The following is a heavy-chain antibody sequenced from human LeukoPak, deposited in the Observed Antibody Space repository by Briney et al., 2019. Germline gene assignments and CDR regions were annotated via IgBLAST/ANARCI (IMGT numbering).Heavy chain of an antibody. D-gene: IGHD3-22*01. CDR2: IYYSGST. Sequence: SETLSLTCTVSGGSISSYYWSWIRQPPGKGLEWIGYIYYSGSTNYNPSLKSRVTISVDTSKNRFSVKLSSVTAADTALYYCASTYYDTSGYDYWGQGTLVTVSS. CDR3: ASTYYDTSGYDY. V-gene: IGHV4-59*01. J-gene: IGHJ4*02. CDR1: GGSISSYY.